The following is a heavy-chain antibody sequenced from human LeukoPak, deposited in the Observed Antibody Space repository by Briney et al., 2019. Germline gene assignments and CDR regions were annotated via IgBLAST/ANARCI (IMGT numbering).Heavy chain of an antibody. D-gene: IGHD2-2*01. J-gene: IGHJ4*02. CDR1: GYSISSGYY. CDR3: ARGTTVVPAGFDY. CDR2: IYHSGST. Sequence: SETLSLTCTVSGYSISSGYYWGWIRQPPGKGLEWIGSIYHSGSTYYNPSLKSRVTISVDTSKNQFSLKLSSVTAADTAVYYCARGTTVVPAGFDYWGQGTLVTVSP. V-gene: IGHV4-38-2*02.